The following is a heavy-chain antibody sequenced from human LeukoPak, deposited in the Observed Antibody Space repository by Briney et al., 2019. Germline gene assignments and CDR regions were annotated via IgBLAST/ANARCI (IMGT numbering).Heavy chain of an antibody. CDR1: RVTFSSYS. D-gene: IGHD3-10*01. J-gene: IGHJ4*02. Sequence: GWSQRLCCGASRVTFSSYSMNWVRQTPEKRLEWVSSISSSSSYIYYADSVKGRFTISRDNAKNSLYLQMNSLRAEDTAVYYCARDLGLVRGVPTASDYWGQGTLVTVSS. V-gene: IGHV3-21*01. CDR3: ARDLGLVRGVPTASDY. CDR2: ISSSSSYI.